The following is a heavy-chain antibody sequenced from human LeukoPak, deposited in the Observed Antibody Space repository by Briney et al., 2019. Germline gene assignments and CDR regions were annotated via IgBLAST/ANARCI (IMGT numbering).Heavy chain of an antibody. Sequence: WETLSLTCTVSGFSISSFYRRWIRQPPGKGLEWIGYIYYSGNTNYNPSLKSRVTISVDTFKNQIALKLSSVTGADAAVYYCARGAYGTPDCWGQGTLVTVSS. V-gene: IGHV4-59*01. D-gene: IGHD4-17*01. CDR2: IYYSGNT. CDR1: GFSISSFY. CDR3: ARGAYGTPDC. J-gene: IGHJ4*02.